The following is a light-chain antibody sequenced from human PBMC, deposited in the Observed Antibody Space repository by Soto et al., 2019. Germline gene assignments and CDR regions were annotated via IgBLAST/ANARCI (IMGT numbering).Light chain of an antibody. V-gene: IGKV3-20*01. CDR2: GAS. Sequence: EIVLTESPGTLSLSLWEIATLSCRASQSLGRYLAWYQQKPGQAPRLPIYGASSRATGIPDRFSGSGSGTDFTLTISRLEPEDFAVYYCQQYGSSPPITLGQGTRLEIK. CDR1: QSLGRY. J-gene: IGKJ5*01. CDR3: QQYGSSPPIT.